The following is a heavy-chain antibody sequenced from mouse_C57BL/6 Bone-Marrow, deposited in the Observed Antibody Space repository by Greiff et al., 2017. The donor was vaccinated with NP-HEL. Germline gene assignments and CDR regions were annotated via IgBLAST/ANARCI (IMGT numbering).Heavy chain of an antibody. CDR2: ISYDGSN. CDR3: ARDLWYGLDY. CDR1: GYSITSGYY. Sequence: VQLKQSGPGLVKPSQSLSLTCSVTGYSITSGYYWNWIRQFPGNKLEWMGYISYDGSNNYNPSLKNRISITRDTSKNQFFLKLNSVTTEDTATYYCARDLWYGLDYWGQGTTLTVSS. V-gene: IGHV3-6*01. D-gene: IGHD1-1*01. J-gene: IGHJ2*01.